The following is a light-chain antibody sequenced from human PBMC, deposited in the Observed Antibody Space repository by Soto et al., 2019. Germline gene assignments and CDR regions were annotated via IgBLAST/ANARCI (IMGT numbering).Light chain of an antibody. Sequence: DIQMTQSPSSLSASVGDRVTITCRASQGIRNAPGWHQQKPGKAPKRLIYAASSLQSGVPSRVSGSGSGTEVTLTISSLQTEDFATDYFLQHYIYPGTFGQGNKVEIK. CDR2: AAS. V-gene: IGKV1-17*01. J-gene: IGKJ1*01. CDR1: QGIRNA. CDR3: LQHYIYPGT.